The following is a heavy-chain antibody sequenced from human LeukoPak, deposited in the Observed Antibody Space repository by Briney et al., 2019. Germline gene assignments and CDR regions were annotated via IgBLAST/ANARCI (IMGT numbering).Heavy chain of an antibody. V-gene: IGHV4-59*11. CDR1: GGSISPHY. CDR2: IYYSGST. J-gene: IGHJ4*02. CDR3: AREYATVTTPYFDY. Sequence: SETLSLTCTVSGGSISPHYWSWIRQPPGKGLEWIGYIYYSGSTYYNPSLKSRVTISVDTSKNQFSLKLSSVTAADTAVYYCAREYATVTTPYFDYWGQGTLVTVSS. D-gene: IGHD4-17*01.